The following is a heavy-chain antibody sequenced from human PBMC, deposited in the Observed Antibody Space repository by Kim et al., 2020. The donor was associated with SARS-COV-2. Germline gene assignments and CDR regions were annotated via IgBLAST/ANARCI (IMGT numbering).Heavy chain of an antibody. CDR2: ISGDGGST. J-gene: IGHJ6*02. D-gene: IGHD2-15*01. CDR1: GFTFDDYA. V-gene: IGHV3-43*02. Sequence: GGSLRLSCAASGFTFDDYAMHWVRQAPGKGLEWVSLISGDGGSTYYADSVKGRFTISRDNSKNSLYLQMNSLRTEDTALYYCAKHWRHGGCSGGSCYRDGMDVWGQGTPVTVSS. CDR3: AKHWRHGGCSGGSCYRDGMDV.